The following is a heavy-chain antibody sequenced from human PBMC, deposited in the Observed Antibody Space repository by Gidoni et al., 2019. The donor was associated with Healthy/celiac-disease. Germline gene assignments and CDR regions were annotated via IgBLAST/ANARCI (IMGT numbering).Heavy chain of an antibody. CDR2: ISVSGGST. D-gene: IGHD2-8*01. J-gene: IGHJ5*02. CDR3: AKVVTPQMRLGYCTNGVCYTFTWFDP. CDR1: GFTFSSYA. Sequence: EVQLLESGGGLVQPGGSLRLSCAASGFTFSSYAMSWVRQAPGKGLEWVSAISVSGGSTYYADSVKGRFTISRDNSKNTLYLQMNSLRAEDTAVYYCAKVVTPQMRLGYCTNGVCYTFTWFDPWGQGTLVTVSS. V-gene: IGHV3-23*01.